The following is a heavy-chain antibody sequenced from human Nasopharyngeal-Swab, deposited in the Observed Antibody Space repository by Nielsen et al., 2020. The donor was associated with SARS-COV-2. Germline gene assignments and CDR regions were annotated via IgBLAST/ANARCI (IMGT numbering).Heavy chain of an antibody. CDR2: IYHSGST. CDR3: ARVGYYDSSGYL. Sequence: SETLSLTCAVSGGSISSSNWWSWVRQPPGKGLEWIGEIYHSGSTNYNPSLKSRVTISVDKSKNQFSLKLSPVTAADTAVYYCARVGYYDSSGYLWGQGTLVTVSS. J-gene: IGHJ4*02. V-gene: IGHV4-4*02. D-gene: IGHD3-22*01. CDR1: GGSISSSNW.